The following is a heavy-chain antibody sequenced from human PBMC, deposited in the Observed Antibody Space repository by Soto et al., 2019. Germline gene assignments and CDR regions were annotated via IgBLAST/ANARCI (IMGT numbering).Heavy chain of an antibody. CDR1: GYTFTSYG. J-gene: IGHJ6*02. V-gene: IGHV1-18*01. Sequence: QVQLVQSGAEVKKPGASVKVSCKASGYTFTSYGISWVRQAPGQGLEWMGWISAYNGNTNYAQKLQGRVTMTTDTSTSTAYMELRSLRSDDTAVYYCAREASEQLDGSPLDYYYYGMDVWGQGTTVTVSS. CDR3: AREASEQLDGSPLDYYYYGMDV. D-gene: IGHD6-13*01. CDR2: ISAYNGNT.